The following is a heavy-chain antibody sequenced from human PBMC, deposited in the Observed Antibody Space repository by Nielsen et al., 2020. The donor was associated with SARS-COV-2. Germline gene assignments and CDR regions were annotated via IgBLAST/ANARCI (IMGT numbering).Heavy chain of an antibody. CDR2: MSSSGGTI. Sequence: GESLKISCAASGFSISNYGMNWVRQAPGKGLEWVSHMSSSGGTIYYADSVKGRFTISRDNAKNSLYLQMNSLRDEDTAVYYCARDTDYDFWSGYLYYFDYWGQGTLVTVSS. V-gene: IGHV3-48*02. D-gene: IGHD3-3*01. CDR3: ARDTDYDFWSGYLYYFDY. J-gene: IGHJ4*02. CDR1: GFSISNYG.